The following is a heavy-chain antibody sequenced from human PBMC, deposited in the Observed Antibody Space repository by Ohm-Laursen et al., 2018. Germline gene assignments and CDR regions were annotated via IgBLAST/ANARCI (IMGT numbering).Heavy chain of an antibody. CDR1: GFTFTSYW. V-gene: IGHV3-7*01. D-gene: IGHD6-13*01. J-gene: IGHJ4*01. CDR3: VRGGRYGNF. CDR2: IKEYGGEK. Sequence: SLRLSCAAVGFTFTSYWMSWVRQAPGKGLEWVANIKEYGGEKNYVDSVKGRFTISRDNAKNSLFLEMNNLRAEDSALYYCVRGGRYGNFWGQGTLVTVSS.